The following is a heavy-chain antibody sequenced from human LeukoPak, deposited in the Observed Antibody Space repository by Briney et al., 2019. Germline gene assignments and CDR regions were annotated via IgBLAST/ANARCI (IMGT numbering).Heavy chain of an antibody. CDR3: ARDIDREFNWFDP. V-gene: IGHV1-69*01. CDR2: IIPIFGTA. Sequence: SVKVSCKASGGTFSSYAISWVRQAPGQGLEWMGGIIPIFGTANYAQKFQGRVTITADESTSTVYMELSSLRSEDTAVYYCARDIDREFNWFDPWGQGTLVTVSS. CDR1: GGTFSSYA. J-gene: IGHJ5*02. D-gene: IGHD1-14*01.